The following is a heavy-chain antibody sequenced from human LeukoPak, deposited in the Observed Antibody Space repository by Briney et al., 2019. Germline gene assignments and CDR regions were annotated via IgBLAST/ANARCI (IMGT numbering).Heavy chain of an antibody. CDR2: ISGSGGST. CDR3: AKDRGLYSSGWYFDY. Sequence: GGSLRLSCAASGFTFSSYWMSWVRQAPGKGLEWVSAISGSGGSTYYADSVKGRFTISRDNSKNTLYLQMNSLRAEDTAVYYCAKDRGLYSSGWYFDYWGQGTLVTVSS. D-gene: IGHD6-19*01. J-gene: IGHJ4*02. V-gene: IGHV3-23*01. CDR1: GFTFSSYW.